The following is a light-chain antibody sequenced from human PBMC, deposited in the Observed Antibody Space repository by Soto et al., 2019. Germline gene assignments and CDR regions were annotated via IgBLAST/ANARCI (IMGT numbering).Light chain of an antibody. CDR1: QSVDIN. Sequence: EIVLTQSPATLSVSPGERVTLSCRASQSVDINLAWYQQKPGQAPRLLIYGASTRATDMSGTFSGRGSGTEFTLTISNVRPEDFAVYYCQQYRSWPRTFGQGTKVDSK. CDR3: QQYRSWPRT. CDR2: GAS. V-gene: IGKV3-15*01. J-gene: IGKJ1*01.